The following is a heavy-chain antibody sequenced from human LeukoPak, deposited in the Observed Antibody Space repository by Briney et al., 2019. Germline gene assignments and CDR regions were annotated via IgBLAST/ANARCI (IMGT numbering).Heavy chain of an antibody. V-gene: IGHV3-53*01. Sequence: GGSLRLSCAASGFTFSNYWMSWVRQAPGKGLEWVSFIYRSGDTDYADSVKGRFTISRDNSKNTVYLQMNSLRAEDTAVYHCARKSLGIAAAGTFFGSWGQGTLVTVSS. D-gene: IGHD6-13*01. CDR2: IYRSGDT. CDR3: ARKSLGIAAAGTFFGS. J-gene: IGHJ5*02. CDR1: GFTFSNYW.